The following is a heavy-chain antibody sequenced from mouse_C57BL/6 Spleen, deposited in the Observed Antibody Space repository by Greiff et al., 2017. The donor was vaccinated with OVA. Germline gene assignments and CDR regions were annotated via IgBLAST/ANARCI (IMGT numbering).Heavy chain of an antibody. D-gene: IGHD1-1*01. V-gene: IGHV1-72*01. CDR1: GYTFTSYW. Sequence: VQLQQPGAELVKPGASVKLSCKASGYTFTSYWMHWVKQRHGRGLEWIGRIDPNSGGNKYNEKFKSKATLTVDKSSRTVYMELRRLTSEDSAVYNSTREKVYNYGQIDDWGKGTTVTVS. CDR3: TREKVYNYGQIDD. CDR2: IDPNSGGN. J-gene: IGHJ1*03.